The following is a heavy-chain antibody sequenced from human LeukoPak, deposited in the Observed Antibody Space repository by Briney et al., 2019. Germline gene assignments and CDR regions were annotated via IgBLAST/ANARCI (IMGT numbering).Heavy chain of an antibody. CDR3: ARGGVVVAATVDY. V-gene: IGHV1-18*01. D-gene: IGHD2-15*01. CDR2: ISAYNGNT. Sequence: ASVKVSCKASGYTFTSYGXXXXXXXXXXXXXXXGWISAYNGNTNYAQKLQGRVTMTTDTSTSTAYMELRSLRSDDTAVYYCARGGVVVAATVDYWGQGTLVTVSS. CDR1: GYTFTSYG. J-gene: IGHJ4*02.